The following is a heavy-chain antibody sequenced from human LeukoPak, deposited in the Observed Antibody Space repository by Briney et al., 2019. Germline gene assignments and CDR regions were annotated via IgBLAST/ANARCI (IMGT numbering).Heavy chain of an antibody. Sequence: GGSLRPSCAASGFTFSSYVMHWVRQAPGKGLEWVAVISYDGSNKYYADSVKGRFTISRDNSKNTLYLQMNSLRAEDTAVYYCATNDAFDIWGQGTMVTVSS. J-gene: IGHJ3*02. CDR3: ATNDAFDI. V-gene: IGHV3-30-3*01. CDR1: GFTFSSYV. CDR2: ISYDGSNK.